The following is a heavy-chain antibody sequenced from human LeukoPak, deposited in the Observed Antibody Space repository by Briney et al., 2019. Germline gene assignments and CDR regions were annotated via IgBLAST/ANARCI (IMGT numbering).Heavy chain of an antibody. V-gene: IGHV3-23*01. CDR1: GFTFNNYA. Sequence: GGSLRLSCAASGFTFNNYAMSWVRQAPGKGLEWVSTISASGISTYYSDSVKGRFTISRDNSKNTLYLQMNSLRAEDTAVYYCAKDLRVAAAGTSDYWGQGTLVTVSS. D-gene: IGHD6-13*01. CDR3: AKDLRVAAAGTSDY. CDR2: ISASGIST. J-gene: IGHJ4*02.